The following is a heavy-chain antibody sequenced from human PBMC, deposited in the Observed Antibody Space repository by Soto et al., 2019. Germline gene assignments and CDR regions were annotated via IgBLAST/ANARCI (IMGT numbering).Heavy chain of an antibody. CDR3: ARDPAYYYDSSGYYQRGAFDI. CDR1: GFTFSSYS. D-gene: IGHD3-22*01. V-gene: IGHV3-48*02. J-gene: IGHJ3*02. CDR2: ISSSSSTI. Sequence: GSLRLSCAASGFTFSSYSMNWVRQAPGKGLEWVSYISSSSSTIYYADSVKGRFTISRDNAKNSLYLQMNSLRDEDTAVYYCARDPAYYYDSSGYYQRGAFDIWGQGTMVTVSS.